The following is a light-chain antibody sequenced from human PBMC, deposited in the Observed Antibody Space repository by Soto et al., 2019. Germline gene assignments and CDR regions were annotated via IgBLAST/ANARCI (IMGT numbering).Light chain of an antibody. CDR1: QSVSSTY. CDR3: QQYGSSSWT. CDR2: GAS. J-gene: IGKJ1*01. Sequence: ESVFTQSPGTLSFAPRERATPSCRASQSVSSTYLAWYQQKPGQTPRLLIYGASSRASGIPGRFSGSGSGTDFTLTISRLEPEDFAVYYCQQYGSSSWTFGQGTKVDIK. V-gene: IGKV3-20*01.